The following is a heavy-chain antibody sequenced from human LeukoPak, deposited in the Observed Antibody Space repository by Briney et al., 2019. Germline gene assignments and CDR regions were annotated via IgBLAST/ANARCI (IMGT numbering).Heavy chain of an antibody. Sequence: SETLSLTCTVSGGSISSYYWSWIRQPPGKGLEWIGSMSYSGSTFYNASLKSRITISVDTSKNQFSLKLTSVTAADTAVYYCARDRAGATSADYWGQGTLVTVSS. CDR3: ARDRAGATSADY. CDR2: MSYSGST. V-gene: IGHV4-59*12. D-gene: IGHD1-26*01. CDR1: GGSISSYY. J-gene: IGHJ4*02.